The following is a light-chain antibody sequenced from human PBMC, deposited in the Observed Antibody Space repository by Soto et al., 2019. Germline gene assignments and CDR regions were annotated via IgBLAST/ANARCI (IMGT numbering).Light chain of an antibody. Sequence: QSALTQPASVSGSPGQSITISCTGTSSDVGSYNLVSWYQQHPGKAPKLMIYEGSKRPSGVSNRFSGSKSGNTASLTISGLQAEDEADYYCCSYAGSSTCVFGGGTKPTVL. CDR3: CSYAGSSTCV. CDR2: EGS. J-gene: IGLJ2*01. CDR1: SSDVGSYNL. V-gene: IGLV2-23*01.